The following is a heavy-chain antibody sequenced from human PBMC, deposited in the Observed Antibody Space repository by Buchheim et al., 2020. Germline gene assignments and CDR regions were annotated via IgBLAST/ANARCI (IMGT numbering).Heavy chain of an antibody. V-gene: IGHV3-30*18. CDR3: AKAEVTSYYCYMDV. CDR2: ISYDGSNK. D-gene: IGHD3-16*01. J-gene: IGHJ6*03. CDR1: GFTFSSYG. Sequence: QVQLVESGGGVVQPGRSLRLSCAASGFTFSSYGMHWVRQAPGKGLEWVAVISYDGSNKYYADSVKGRFTISRDNSKNTLYLQMNSLRAEDTAVYYCAKAEVTSYYCYMDVWGKGTT.